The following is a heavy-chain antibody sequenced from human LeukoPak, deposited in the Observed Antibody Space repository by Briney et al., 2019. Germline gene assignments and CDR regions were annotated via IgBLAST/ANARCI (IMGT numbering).Heavy chain of an antibody. D-gene: IGHD5-24*01. J-gene: IGHJ3*02. CDR1: AFTFSTSW. CDR2: ISYDGSNK. CDR3: VRDQAERWLQLGLDAFDI. Sequence: GGSLRLSCSASAFTFSTSWMSWVRQAPGKGLEWVAVISYDGSNKYYADSVKGRFTISRDNSKNTLYLQMNSLRAEDTAVYYCVRDQAERWLQLGLDAFDIWGQGTMVTVSS. V-gene: IGHV3-30*03.